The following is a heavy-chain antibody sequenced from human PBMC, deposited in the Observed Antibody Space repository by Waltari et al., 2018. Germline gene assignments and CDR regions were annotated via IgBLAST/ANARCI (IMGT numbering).Heavy chain of an antibody. V-gene: IGHV4-34*01. CDR1: GGSFSGYY. CDR3: ARGGRGVSITFNYYGMDV. Sequence: QVQLQQWGAGLLKPSETLSLTCAVYGGSFSGYYWSWIRQPPGKGLEWIGEINHSGSTNYNPSLKSRVTISVDTSKNQFSLKRSSVTAADTAVYYCARGGRGVSITFNYYGMDVWGQGTTVTVSS. CDR2: INHSGST. D-gene: IGHD3-10*01. J-gene: IGHJ6*02.